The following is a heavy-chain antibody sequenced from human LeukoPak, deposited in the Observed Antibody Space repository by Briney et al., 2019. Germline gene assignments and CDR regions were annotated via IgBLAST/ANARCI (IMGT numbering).Heavy chain of an antibody. CDR3: AKDVRRCNGGCT. CDR2: ISGSGGRT. V-gene: IGHV3-23*01. D-gene: IGHD2-8*01. Sequence: GGSLRLSCAASGFTFSNYAMSWVRQAPGKGLEWVSAISGSGGRTFYADSVKGRFTISRDNSKNTLSLQMNSLRVEDTAIYYCAKDVRRCNGGCTWGQGTLVTVSS. CDR1: GFTFSNYA. J-gene: IGHJ5*02.